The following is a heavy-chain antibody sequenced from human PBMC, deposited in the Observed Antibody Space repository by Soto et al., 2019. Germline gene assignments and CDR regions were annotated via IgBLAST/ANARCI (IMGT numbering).Heavy chain of an antibody. CDR3: ARAYYYDSSRYFDY. V-gene: IGHV1-2*04. CDR2: INPNSGGT. Sequence: GASVKVSCKASGYTFTGYYMHWVRQAPGQGLEWMGWINPNSGGTNYAQKFQGWVTMTRDTSISTAYMELSRLRSDDTAVYYCARAYYYDSSRYFDYWGQGTLVTVSS. CDR1: GYTFTGYY. J-gene: IGHJ4*02. D-gene: IGHD3-22*01.